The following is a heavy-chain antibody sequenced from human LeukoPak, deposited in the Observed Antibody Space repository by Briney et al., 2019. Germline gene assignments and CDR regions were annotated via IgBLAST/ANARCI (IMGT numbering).Heavy chain of an antibody. D-gene: IGHD5-12*01. CDR3: ARGSGYDAIGY. CDR2: IYYSGST. J-gene: IGHJ4*02. V-gene: IGHV4-59*01. Sequence: PSETLSLTCTVSGGSISSYYWSWIRQPPGKGLEWIGYIYYSGSTNYNPSLKSRVTISVDTSKNQFSLKLSSVTAADTAAYYCARGSGYDAIGYWGQGTLVTVSS. CDR1: GGSISSYY.